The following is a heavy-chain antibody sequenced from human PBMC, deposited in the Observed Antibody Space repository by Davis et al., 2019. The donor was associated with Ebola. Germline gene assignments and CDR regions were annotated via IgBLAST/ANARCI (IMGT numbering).Heavy chain of an antibody. CDR1: GYTFTSYG. CDR2: ISAYNGNT. D-gene: IGHD3-3*01. CDR3: ARDPLDHLEWLLGSPWAYYYYGMDV. Sequence: ASVKVSCKASGYTFTSYGISWVRQAPGQGLEWMGWISAYNGNTNYAQKLQGRVTMTTDTSTSTAYMELRSLRSDDTAVYYCARDPLDHLEWLLGSPWAYYYYGMDVWGQGTTVTVSS. J-gene: IGHJ6*02. V-gene: IGHV1-18*01.